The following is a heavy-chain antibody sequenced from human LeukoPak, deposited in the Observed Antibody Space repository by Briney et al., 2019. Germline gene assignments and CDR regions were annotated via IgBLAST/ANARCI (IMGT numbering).Heavy chain of an antibody. CDR1: GYTFTCYY. V-gene: IGHV1-2*02. J-gene: IGHJ4*02. D-gene: IGHD6-19*01. CDR3: ARGNAVAVKFDY. Sequence: ASVKVSCKASGYTFTCYYMHWVRQAPGQGLEWMGWINPNSGGTSYAQKFQGRVTMTRYTSISTAYMELSRLRSDDTAVYYCARGNAVAVKFDYWGQGTLVTVSS. CDR2: INPNSGGT.